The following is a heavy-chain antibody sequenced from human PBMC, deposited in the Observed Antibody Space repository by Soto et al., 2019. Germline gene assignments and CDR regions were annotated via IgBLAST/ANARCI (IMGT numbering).Heavy chain of an antibody. CDR2: INPNSGGT. CDR3: ARDLNTYYDFWSGYSPKYYYYYGMDV. J-gene: IGHJ6*02. D-gene: IGHD3-3*01. CDR1: GYTFTGYY. V-gene: IGHV1-2*04. Sequence: ASVKVSCKASGYTFTGYYMHWVRQAPGQGLEWMGWINPNSGGTNYAQKFQGWVTMTRDTSISTGYMELSRLRSDDTAVYYCARDLNTYYDFWSGYSPKYYYYYGMDVWGQGTTVTVSS.